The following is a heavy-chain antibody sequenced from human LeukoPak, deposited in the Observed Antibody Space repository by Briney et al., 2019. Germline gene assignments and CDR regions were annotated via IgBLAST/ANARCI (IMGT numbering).Heavy chain of an antibody. CDR2: INPNSGGT. CDR3: ARDPRALRYFDWSLGSDY. Sequence: ASVKVSCKASGYTFTSYGISWVRQAPGQGLEWMGWINPNSGGTNYAQKFQGRVTMTRDTSISTAYMELSRLRSDDTAVYYCARDPRALRYFDWSLGSDYWGQGTLVTVSS. J-gene: IGHJ4*02. D-gene: IGHD3-9*01. V-gene: IGHV1-2*02. CDR1: GYTFTSYG.